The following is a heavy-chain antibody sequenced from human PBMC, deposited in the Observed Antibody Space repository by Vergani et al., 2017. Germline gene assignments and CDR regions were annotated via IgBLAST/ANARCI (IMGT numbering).Heavy chain of an antibody. CDR1: GFTLSNYD. Sequence: QVQLVESGGGVVQRGGSLRLSCATSGFTLSNYDMQWIRQGPGKGLEFVAFIQFDGSKQYYADSVKGRFTLSRDFSKNTLYLQMHSLRTDDTATYYCAKHFRGWGIDYWGQGTQVIVSS. V-gene: IGHV3-30*02. CDR3: AKHFRGWGIDY. CDR2: IQFDGSKQ. D-gene: IGHD3-16*01. J-gene: IGHJ4*02.